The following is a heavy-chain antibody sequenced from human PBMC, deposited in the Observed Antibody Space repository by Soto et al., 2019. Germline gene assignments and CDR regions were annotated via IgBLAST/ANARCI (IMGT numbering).Heavy chain of an antibody. CDR3: ARDSLRGYGEDDI. CDR2: IWYDGSNK. CDR1: GFTFSSYG. J-gene: IGHJ3*02. V-gene: IGHV3-33*01. D-gene: IGHD5-18*01. Sequence: QVQLVESGGGVVQPGRSLRLSCAASGFTFSSYGMHWVRQAPGKGLEWVAVIWYDGSNKYYADSVKGRFTISRDNSKNTLYLQMNNLRAEDTAVYYCARDSLRGYGEDDIWGQGTMVTVSS.